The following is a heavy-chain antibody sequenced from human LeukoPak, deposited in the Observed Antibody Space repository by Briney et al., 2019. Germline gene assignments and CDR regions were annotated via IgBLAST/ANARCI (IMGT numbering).Heavy chain of an antibody. V-gene: IGHV3-21*01. CDR3: ARDGGSIGSYLFDY. Sequence: PGGSLRLSCAASGFTFSTYTVNWVRQAPGKGLEWVSSISSSSRHIYYADSVKGRFTVPRDNARNSLFLQMNSLRAEDTAVYYCARDGGSIGSYLFDYWGQGTLVTVSS. CDR1: GFTFSTYT. J-gene: IGHJ4*02. CDR2: ISSSSRHI. D-gene: IGHD1-26*01.